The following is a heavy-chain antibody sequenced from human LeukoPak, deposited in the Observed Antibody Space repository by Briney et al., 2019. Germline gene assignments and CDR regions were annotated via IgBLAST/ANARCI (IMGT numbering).Heavy chain of an antibody. J-gene: IGHJ4*02. V-gene: IGHV4-59*01. Sequence: SETLSLTCTVSGGSISSYYWSWIRQPPAKGLEWIGYIYYSGSTNYNPSLKSRVTISVDTSKNQFSLKLSSVTAADTAVYYCARRPYSSSSHDYWGQGTLVTVSS. D-gene: IGHD6-13*01. CDR1: GGSISSYY. CDR2: IYYSGST. CDR3: ARRPYSSSSHDY.